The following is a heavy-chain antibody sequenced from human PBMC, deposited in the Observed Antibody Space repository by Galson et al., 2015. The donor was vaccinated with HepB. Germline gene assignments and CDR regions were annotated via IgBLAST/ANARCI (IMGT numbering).Heavy chain of an antibody. CDR1: GGSFSGYY. CDR3: ARARHCSSTSCLGYMDV. Sequence: LTCAVYGGSFSGYYWSWIRQPPGKGLEWIGEINHSGSTNYNPSLKSRVTISVDTSKNQFSLKLSSVTAADTAVYYCARARHCSSTSCLGYMDVWGKGITVTVSS. CDR2: INHSGST. J-gene: IGHJ6*03. D-gene: IGHD2-2*01. V-gene: IGHV4-34*01.